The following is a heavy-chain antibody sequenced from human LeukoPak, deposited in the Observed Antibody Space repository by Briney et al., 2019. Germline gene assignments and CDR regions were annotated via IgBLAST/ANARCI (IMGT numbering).Heavy chain of an antibody. J-gene: IGHJ4*02. V-gene: IGHV3-7*01. D-gene: IGHD2-2*01. CDR3: AGDRRALRLLPAMFDY. Sequence: GGSLRLSCAASGFTFSSYWMSWVRQAPGKGLEWVANIKQDGSEKYYVDSVKGRFTISRDNAKNSLYLQMNSLRAEDTAVYYCAGDRRALRLLPAMFDYWGQRTLVTVSS. CDR2: IKQDGSEK. CDR1: GFTFSSYW.